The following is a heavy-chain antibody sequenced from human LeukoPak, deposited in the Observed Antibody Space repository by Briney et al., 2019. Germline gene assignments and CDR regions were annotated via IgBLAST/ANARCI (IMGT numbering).Heavy chain of an antibody. CDR2: IYYSGST. J-gene: IGHJ4*02. V-gene: IGHV4-59*01. CDR3: ARICSGGSCFLTFDY. Sequence: SETLSLTCTVSGGSISSYYWSWIRQPPGKGLEWIGYIYYSGSTNYNPSLKSRVTISVDTSKNQFSLKLSSVTAADTAVYYCARICSGGSCFLTFDYWGQGTLVTVSS. CDR1: GGSISSYY. D-gene: IGHD2-15*01.